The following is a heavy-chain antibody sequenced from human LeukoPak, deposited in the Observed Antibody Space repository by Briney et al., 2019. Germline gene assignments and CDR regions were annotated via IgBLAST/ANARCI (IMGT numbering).Heavy chain of an antibody. CDR2: IARSSIYI. D-gene: IGHD3-22*01. J-gene: IGHJ4*02. V-gene: IGHV3-21*01. CDR1: GFTFSSYS. Sequence: GGSLRLSCAASGFTFSSYSMNWVCQAPGKGLEWVSSIARSSIYIYYADSVKGRFTISRDNAKNSLYLQMNSLRAEDTAVYYCARVRYDGSGYYSIYDYWGQGTLVTVSS. CDR3: ARVRYDGSGYYSIYDY.